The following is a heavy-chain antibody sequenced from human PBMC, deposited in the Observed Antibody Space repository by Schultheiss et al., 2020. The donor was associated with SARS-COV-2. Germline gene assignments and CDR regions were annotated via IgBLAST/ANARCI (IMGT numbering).Heavy chain of an antibody. Sequence: SETLSLTCAVSGGSISSGGYSWSWIRQPPGKGLEWIGSIYTSGSTNYNPSLKSRVTISVDTSKNQFSLKLSSVTAADTAVYYCARVLSYTVTGDYFDYWGQGTLVTVSS. CDR3: ARVLSYTVTGDYFDY. CDR2: IYTSGST. D-gene: IGHD4-17*01. J-gene: IGHJ4*02. V-gene: IGHV4-61*02. CDR1: GGSISSGGYS.